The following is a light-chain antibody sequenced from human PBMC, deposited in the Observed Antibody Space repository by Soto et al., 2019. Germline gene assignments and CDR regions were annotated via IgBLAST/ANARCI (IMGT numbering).Light chain of an antibody. V-gene: IGLV2-14*01. Sequence: LTQPASVSGSPGHSITICCTGTSSDVGGYNYVSWYQQHPGKAPKLMIYEVSNRPSGVSNRFSGSKSGNTASLTISGLQAEDEADYYCSSYTSSSTSFGTGTKVTVL. CDR3: SSYTSSSTS. CDR2: EVS. CDR1: SSDVGGYNY. J-gene: IGLJ1*01.